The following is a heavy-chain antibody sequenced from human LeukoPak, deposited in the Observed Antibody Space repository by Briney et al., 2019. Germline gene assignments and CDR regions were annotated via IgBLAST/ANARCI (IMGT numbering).Heavy chain of an antibody. V-gene: IGHV3-21*01. CDR3: AREMWLNIVATFGY. J-gene: IGHJ4*02. Sequence: GGSLRLSCAGSGFTFSNYSMSWVRQAPGKGLEWVSSISSNSNYIYYAYSVKGRFTVSRDNAKNSLYLQMNSLRAEDTAVYYCAREMWLNIVATFGYWAQGTVDSVS. D-gene: IGHD5-12*01. CDR2: ISSNSNYI. CDR1: GFTFSNYS.